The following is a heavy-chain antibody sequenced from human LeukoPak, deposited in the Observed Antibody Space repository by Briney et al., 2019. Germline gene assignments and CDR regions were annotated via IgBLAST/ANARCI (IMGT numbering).Heavy chain of an antibody. Sequence: SETLSLTCTVSGGSISSSSYYWGWIRQPPGKGLEWIGSIYYSGSTYYNPSLKSRVAISVDKSENHISLNLTSVTAADTAVYYCAREGGPYRPLDYSGQGTLVTVAS. J-gene: IGHJ4*02. CDR1: GGSISSSSYY. CDR2: IYYSGST. V-gene: IGHV4-39*07. CDR3: AREGGPYRPLDY.